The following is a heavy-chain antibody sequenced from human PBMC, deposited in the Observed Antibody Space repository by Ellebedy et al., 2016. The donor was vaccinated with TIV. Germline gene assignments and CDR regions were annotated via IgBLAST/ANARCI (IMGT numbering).Heavy chain of an antibody. CDR3: ARHTPPSVETSMLPGPNDF. J-gene: IGHJ4*02. CDR2: IDYSGST. Sequence: SETLSLTXTVSGGSITSSGYFWGWIRQPPGKGLDWIGSIDYSGSTYYNPSLKSRVTISVDTSKNQFSLRLSSMTAADTAVYYCARHTPPSVETSMLPGPNDFWGQGTLVTVSS. CDR1: GGSITSSGYF. V-gene: IGHV4-39*01. D-gene: IGHD4-23*01.